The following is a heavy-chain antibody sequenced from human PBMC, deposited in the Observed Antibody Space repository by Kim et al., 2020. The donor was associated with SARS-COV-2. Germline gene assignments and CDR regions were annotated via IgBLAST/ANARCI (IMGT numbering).Heavy chain of an antibody. CDR1: GGTFSSYA. V-gene: IGHV1-69*13. D-gene: IGHD5-18*01. CDR2: IIPIFDTA. Sequence: SVKVSCKASGGTFSSYAISWVRQAPGQGLEWMGGIIPIFDTANYAQKFQGRVTITADESTSTAYMELSSLRSEDTAVYYCARTGYSYPYYYYYGMDVWGQGTTVTVSS. CDR3: ARTGYSYPYYYYYGMDV. J-gene: IGHJ6*02.